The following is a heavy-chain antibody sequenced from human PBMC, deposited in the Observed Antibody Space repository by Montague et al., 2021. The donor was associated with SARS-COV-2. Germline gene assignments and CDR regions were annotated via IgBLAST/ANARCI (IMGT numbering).Heavy chain of an antibody. D-gene: IGHD3-9*01. CDR2: ISYDGSNK. V-gene: IGHV3-30-3*01. CDR3: ASPRGPSYYDILTGSAFDY. CDR1: GFTFSSYA. J-gene: IGHJ4*02. Sequence: SLRLSCAASGFTFSSYAMHWVRQAPGKGLEWVAVISYDGSNKYHADSVKGRFTISRDNSKNTLYLQMNSLRAEDTAVYYCASPRGPSYYDILTGSAFDYWGQGTLVTVSS.